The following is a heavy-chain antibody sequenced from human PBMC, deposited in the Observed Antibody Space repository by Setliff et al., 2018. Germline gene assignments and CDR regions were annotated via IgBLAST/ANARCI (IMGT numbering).Heavy chain of an antibody. CDR1: GYIFTYYA. CDR3: ARRPYDSSGYFNY. CDR2: INAGNCNT. Sequence: ASVKVSCKASGYIFTYYAIHWVRQAPGQRLEWMGWINAGNCNTKYSQKFQGRVTITRDTSASTAYMELSSLTSEDTAVYYCARRPYDSSGYFNYWGQGTLVTVSS. V-gene: IGHV1-3*01. J-gene: IGHJ4*02. D-gene: IGHD3-22*01.